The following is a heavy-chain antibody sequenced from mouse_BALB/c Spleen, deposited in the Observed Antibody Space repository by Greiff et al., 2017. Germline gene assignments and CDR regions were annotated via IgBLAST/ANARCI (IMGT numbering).Heavy chain of an antibody. CDR1: GYSITSDYA. Sequence: DVKLQESGPGLVKPSQSLSLTCTVTGYSITSDYAWNWFRQFPGNKLEWMGYISYSGSTSYNPSLKSRISITRDTSKNQFFLQLNSVTTEDTATCYCTRRDYDVRAMDYGGQGTSVTVSS. D-gene: IGHD2-4*01. J-gene: IGHJ4*01. V-gene: IGHV3-2*02. CDR2: ISYSGST. CDR3: TRRDYDVRAMDY.